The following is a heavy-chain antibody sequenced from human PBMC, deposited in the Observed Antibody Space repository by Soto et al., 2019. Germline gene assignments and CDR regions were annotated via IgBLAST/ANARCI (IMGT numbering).Heavy chain of an antibody. CDR2: VYYTGST. J-gene: IGHJ6*02. CDR1: GASIRSTDYY. V-gene: IGHV4-30-4*02. Sequence: PSETLSLTCTVSGASIRSTDYYWSWIRQAPGKGLEWIGYVYYTGSTYYNPSLMSRLTISVDTSKNQFSLKLSSVTAADTAVYYCARDYVDYDFWRLTRSDGMDVWGQGTTVTVSS. CDR3: ARDYVDYDFWRLTRSDGMDV. D-gene: IGHD3-3*01.